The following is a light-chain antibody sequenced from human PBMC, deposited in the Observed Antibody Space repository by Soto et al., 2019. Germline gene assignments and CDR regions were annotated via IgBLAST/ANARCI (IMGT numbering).Light chain of an antibody. CDR3: AAWDDILNGYV. V-gene: IGLV1-44*01. CDR2: SNY. J-gene: IGLJ1*01. Sequence: QSVLTQPPSASGTPGQRVTISCSGSSSNIESNTVTWYQQLPGTATKLVIYSNYDRPSGVPDRFSGSTSGTSASLVIRGLQSEDEADYYCAAWDDILNGYVFGGGTKLPVL. CDR1: SSNIESNT.